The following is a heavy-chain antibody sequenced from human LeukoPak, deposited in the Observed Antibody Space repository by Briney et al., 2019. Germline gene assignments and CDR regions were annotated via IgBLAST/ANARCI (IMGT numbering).Heavy chain of an antibody. CDR2: VYYSGST. CDR1: GGSISNYF. Sequence: SETLSLTCTVSGGSISNYFWSWIRQPPGEGLEWIGYVYYSGSTNYNPSLKSRVTISVETSKNQFSLNLSSVTAADTAVYYCVRMDYGSGSYYFDDWGQGTLVTVSS. J-gene: IGHJ4*02. V-gene: IGHV4-59*08. D-gene: IGHD3-10*01. CDR3: VRMDYGSGSYYFDD.